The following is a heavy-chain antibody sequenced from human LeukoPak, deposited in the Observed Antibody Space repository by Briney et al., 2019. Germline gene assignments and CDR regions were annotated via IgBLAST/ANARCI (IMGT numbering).Heavy chain of an antibody. CDR2: IKSKTDGETM. CDR3: ITDPGEWQPI. J-gene: IGHJ3*02. CDR1: GFSVSSNY. D-gene: IGHD3-16*01. V-gene: IGHV3-15*01. Sequence: PGGSLRLSCAASGFSVSSNYMSWVRQAPGKGLEWVGRIKSKTDGETMDYAAPVKGRFIISREDSINTLYLQMNRLNVEDTAVYYCITDPGEWQPIWGQGTMVTVS.